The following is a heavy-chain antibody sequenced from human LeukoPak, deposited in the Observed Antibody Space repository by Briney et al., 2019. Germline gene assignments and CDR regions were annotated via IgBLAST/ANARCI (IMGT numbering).Heavy chain of an antibody. CDR3: ARDLVVPAATPRGLGY. V-gene: IGHV1-2*02. CDR2: INPNSGGT. D-gene: IGHD2-2*01. CDR1: GYSFIYYY. J-gene: IGHJ4*02. Sequence: ASVKVSCKASGYSFIYYYMHWVRHAPGQGLEWMGWINPNSGGTNYAQKFQGRVTMTRDTSISTAYMELSRLRSDDTAVYYCARDLVVPAATPRGLGYWGQGTLVTVSS.